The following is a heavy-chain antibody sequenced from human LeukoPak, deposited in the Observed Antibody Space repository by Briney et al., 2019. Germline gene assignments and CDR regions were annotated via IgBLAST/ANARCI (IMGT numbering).Heavy chain of an antibody. V-gene: IGHV2-5*01. J-gene: IGHJ4*02. CDR3: AHSRELRAKYYFDY. D-gene: IGHD1-7*01. CDR2: IYWNDDK. Sequence: SGPTLVKPTQTLTLTCTFSGFSLSTSGVGVGWIRQPPGKALEWLALIYWNDDKRYSPSLKSRLTITKDTSKNQVVLTMTNMDPVDTATYYCAHSRELRAKYYFDYWGQGTLVTVSS. CDR1: GFSLSTSGVG.